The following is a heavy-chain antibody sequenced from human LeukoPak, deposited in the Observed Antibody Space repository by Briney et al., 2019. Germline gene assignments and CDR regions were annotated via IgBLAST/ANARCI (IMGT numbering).Heavy chain of an antibody. Sequence: GGSLRLSCAASGFTFSTYSMNWVRQAPGKGLEWVSAISGSGGSTYYADSVKGRFTISRDNSKNTLYLQMNSLRAEDTAVYYCASEVQNYYGSGSYYPNWGQGTLVTVSS. J-gene: IGHJ4*02. CDR1: GFTFSTYS. CDR3: ASEVQNYYGSGSYYPN. D-gene: IGHD3-10*01. V-gene: IGHV3-23*01. CDR2: ISGSGGST.